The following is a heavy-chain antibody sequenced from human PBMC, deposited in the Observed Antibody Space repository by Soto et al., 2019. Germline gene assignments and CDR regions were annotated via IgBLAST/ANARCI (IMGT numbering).Heavy chain of an antibody. J-gene: IGHJ4*02. Sequence: LRLSCAASGFTFSGSAMHWVRQPSGKGLEWVGRIRSKANSYATAYAASVKGRFTISRDDSKNTAYLQMNSLKTEDTAVYYCTSSTAVADPRGYSGKGNLVSVSP. CDR2: IRSKANSYAT. CDR1: GFTFSGSA. D-gene: IGHD6-19*01. CDR3: TSSTAVADPRGY. V-gene: IGHV3-73*01.